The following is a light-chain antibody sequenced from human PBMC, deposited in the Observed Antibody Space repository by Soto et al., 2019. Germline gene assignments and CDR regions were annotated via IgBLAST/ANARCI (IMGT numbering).Light chain of an antibody. V-gene: IGKV3-20*01. CDR2: GAS. Sequence: EIVLTQSPGTLSLSPGEIATLSCRASQSVSSNYLVWYQQKPGQAPMPLIYGASTRATGIPDRFSGSESGTDFTLTISRLEPEDFAVYYCQQNDGSSYTFGQGTKLEIK. CDR3: QQNDGSSYT. CDR1: QSVSSNY. J-gene: IGKJ2*01.